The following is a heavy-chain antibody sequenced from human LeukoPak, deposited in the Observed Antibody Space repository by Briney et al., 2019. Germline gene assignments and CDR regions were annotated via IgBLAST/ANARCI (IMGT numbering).Heavy chain of an antibody. J-gene: IGHJ6*02. Sequence: SSETLSLTCAVYGGSFSGYYWSWIRQPPGKGLEWIGEINHSGSTNYNPSLKSRVTISVGTSKNQFSLKLSSVTAADTAVYYCARDLCMVRGVKDGMDVWGQGTTVTVSS. CDR1: GGSFSGYY. D-gene: IGHD3-10*01. CDR2: INHSGST. V-gene: IGHV4-34*01. CDR3: ARDLCMVRGVKDGMDV.